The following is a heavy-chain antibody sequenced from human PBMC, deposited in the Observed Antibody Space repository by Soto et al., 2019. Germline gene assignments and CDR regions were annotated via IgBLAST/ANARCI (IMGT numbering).Heavy chain of an antibody. CDR2: IYHSGST. CDR3: ASSGGIAVAGTTDAFDI. CDR1: GGSISSSNW. Sequence: QVQLQESCPGLVKPSGTLSLNCAVSGGSISSSNWWSWVRQPPGKGLEWIGEIYHSGSTNYNPSLKSRVTISVDKSKNQFSLKLSSVTAADTAVYYCASSGGIAVAGTTDAFDIWGQGTMVTVSS. D-gene: IGHD6-19*01. V-gene: IGHV4-4*02. J-gene: IGHJ3*02.